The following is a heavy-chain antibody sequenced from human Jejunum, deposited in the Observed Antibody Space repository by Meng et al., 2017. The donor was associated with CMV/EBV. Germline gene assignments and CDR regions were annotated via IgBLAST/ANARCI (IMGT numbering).Heavy chain of an antibody. CDR1: GYSFSRCW. D-gene: IGHD4/OR15-4a*01. CDR2: HSHQGTST. CDR3: ARDLLGDNDYLFDL. V-gene: IGHV3-74*01. J-gene: IGHJ4*02. Sequence: SGYSFSRCWMHWVGQSPGQGLAWISRHSHQGTSTSYADSVKGRFTVYRDNAKNALYLDMAGVRADDTAVYFCARDLLGDNDYLFDLWGQGTLVTVSS.